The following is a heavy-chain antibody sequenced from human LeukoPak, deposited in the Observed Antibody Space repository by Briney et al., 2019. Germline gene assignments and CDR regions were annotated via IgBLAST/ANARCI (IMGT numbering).Heavy chain of an antibody. J-gene: IGHJ6*02. V-gene: IGHV4-34*01. D-gene: IGHD6-13*01. CDR2: INHSGST. CDR1: GGSFSGYY. CDR3: ARGDRKQQLANYYYGMDV. Sequence: SETLSLTCAVYGGSFSGYYWSWIRQPPGKGLEWIGEINHSGSTNYNPSLKSRVTISVDTSKNQFSLKLSSVTAADTAVYYCARGDRKQQLANYYYGMDVWGQGTTVTVSS.